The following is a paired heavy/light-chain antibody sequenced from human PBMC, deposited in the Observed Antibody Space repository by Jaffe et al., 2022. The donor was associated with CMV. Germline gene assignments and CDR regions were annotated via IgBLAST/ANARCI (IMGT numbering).Heavy chain of an antibody. CDR1: GDSIDSDNYF. V-gene: IGHV4-39*01. D-gene: IGHD3-22*01. CDR3: ARQVLDYDSGGYYYDY. J-gene: IGHJ4*02. Sequence: QLQESGPGLVKPSETLSLTCSVSGDSIDSDNYFWGWIRQPPGKGLEWIGTISYNGSTYFKSRVTISVDTSKNQFSLNLSSVTAADTAVYYCARQVLDYDSGGYYYDYWGQGTLVTVSS. CDR2: ISYNGST.
Light chain of an antibody. CDR1: SLRTYY. CDR2: GQD. CDR3: ASRDISGNHKDVL. V-gene: IGLV3-19*01. Sequence: SSELTQDPAVSVALGQTVRITCQGDSLRTYYASWYQQRPRQAPVLVIYGQDNRPSGIPDRFSGSSSGNTASLTITGAQAEDEADYFCASRDISGNHKDVLFGGGTRLTVL. J-gene: IGLJ2*01.